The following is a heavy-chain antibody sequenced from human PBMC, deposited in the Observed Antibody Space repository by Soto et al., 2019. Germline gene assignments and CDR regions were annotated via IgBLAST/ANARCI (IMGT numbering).Heavy chain of an antibody. V-gene: IGHV3-23*01. Sequence: EVQLLESGGGLVQPGGSLRLSCAASGFTFRSYALSWVRQAPGKGLEWVSGISGSGGSTYYAESVKGRFTISRDNSRNTLYLQMNTLRAEDTALYYCAKLSGVVLLRPFDPWGQGTLVTVSS. CDR1: GFTFRSYA. J-gene: IGHJ5*02. D-gene: IGHD3-3*01. CDR2: ISGSGGST. CDR3: AKLSGVVLLRPFDP.